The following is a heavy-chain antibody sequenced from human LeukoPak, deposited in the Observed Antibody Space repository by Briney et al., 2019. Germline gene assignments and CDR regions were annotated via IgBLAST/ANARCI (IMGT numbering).Heavy chain of an antibody. J-gene: IGHJ1*01. CDR2: IYYSGST. CDR1: GGSISSYY. CDR3: ARHSKYYYDSSGSYVGYFQH. D-gene: IGHD3-22*01. Sequence: SETLSLTCTVSGGSISSYYWSWIRQPPGKGLEWIGHIYYSGSTHYNPSLKSRVTISVDTSKNQFSLKLSSVTAADTAVYYCARHSKYYYDSSGSYVGYFQHWGQGTLVTVSS. V-gene: IGHV4-59*08.